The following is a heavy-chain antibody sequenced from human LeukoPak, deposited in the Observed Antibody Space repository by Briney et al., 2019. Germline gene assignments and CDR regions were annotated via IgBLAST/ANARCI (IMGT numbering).Heavy chain of an antibody. CDR1: GFTFNNYA. CDR2: MNSDGSST. V-gene: IGHV3-74*01. CDR3: ARALAVAGTGGFDP. Sequence: GGSLRLSCAASGFTFNNYAMSWVRQVPGKGLVWVSRMNSDGSSTSYADSVKGRFTISRDNAKNTLYLQMNSLRAEDTAVYYCARALAVAGTGGFDPWGQGTLVTVSS. J-gene: IGHJ5*02. D-gene: IGHD6-19*01.